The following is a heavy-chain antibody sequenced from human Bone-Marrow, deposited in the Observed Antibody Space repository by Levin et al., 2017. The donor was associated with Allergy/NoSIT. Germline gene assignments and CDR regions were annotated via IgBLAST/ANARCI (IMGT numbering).Heavy chain of an antibody. Sequence: PGGSLRLSCAASGFTFSSYGMHWVRQAPGKGLEWVAVIWYDGSNKYYADSVKGRFTISRDNSKNTLYLQMNSLRAEDTAVYYCARDGGDYDFWSGYYASLDYWGQGTLVTVSS. J-gene: IGHJ4*02. CDR3: ARDGGDYDFWSGYYASLDY. D-gene: IGHD3-3*01. CDR1: GFTFSSYG. CDR2: IWYDGSNK. V-gene: IGHV3-33*01.